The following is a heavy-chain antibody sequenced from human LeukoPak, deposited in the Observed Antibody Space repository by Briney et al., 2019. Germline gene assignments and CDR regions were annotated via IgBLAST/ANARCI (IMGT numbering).Heavy chain of an antibody. D-gene: IGHD3-22*01. Sequence: SETLSLTGTVSGGSISSYYWSWIRQPPGKGLEWIGYIYYSGSTNYNPSLKSRITISVDTSKNQFSLKLSSVTAADTAVYYCAREGFRRNYYDSSGYPAYFDYWGQGTLVTVSS. CDR1: GGSISSYY. V-gene: IGHV4-59*01. CDR2: IYYSGST. CDR3: AREGFRRNYYDSSGYPAYFDY. J-gene: IGHJ4*02.